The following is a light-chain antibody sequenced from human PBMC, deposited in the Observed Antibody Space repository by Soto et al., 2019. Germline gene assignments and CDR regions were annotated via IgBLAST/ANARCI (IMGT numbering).Light chain of an antibody. CDR3: AAWDDSRRNYV. J-gene: IGLJ1*01. CDR2: RDN. V-gene: IGLV1-47*01. Sequence: QSVLTQPPSASGTPGQRVTISCSGSSSNIGRNYVYWYQQLPGTAPKLLIYRDNQRPSGVPDRFSGSKPGTSASLAISGLRSEDDADYYCAAWDDSRRNYVFGTGTKVTVL. CDR1: SSNIGRNY.